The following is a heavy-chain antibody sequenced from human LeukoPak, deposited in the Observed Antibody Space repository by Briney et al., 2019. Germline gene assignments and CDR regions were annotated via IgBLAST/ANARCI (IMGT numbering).Heavy chain of an antibody. V-gene: IGHV7-4-1*02. CDR2: INMYTANP. D-gene: IGHD3-16*01. J-gene: IGHJ4*02. Sequence: ASVKVSCKASGYTFTMYAINWLRQAPGQGLEWMGWINMYTANPAYAQGFTERFVFSLDTSVTTAYLQISNLKTEDTAVYYCARHDNDDDFDYWGQGTLVTVSS. CDR1: GYTFTMYA. CDR3: ARHDNDDDFDY.